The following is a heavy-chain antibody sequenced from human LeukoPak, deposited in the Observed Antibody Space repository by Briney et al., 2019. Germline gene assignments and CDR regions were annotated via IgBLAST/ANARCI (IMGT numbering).Heavy chain of an antibody. Sequence: GGSLRLSCAPSGFTVSSNYMSWVRQAPGKVLEWVLVIYSGGSTYYSDSVKGRLTISRDNSKNTLYLQMNSVRAEDTAVYYCARGYSYGSDYYYGMDVWGQGTTVTVSS. D-gene: IGHD5-18*01. CDR2: IYSGGST. CDR3: ARGYSYGSDYYYGMDV. V-gene: IGHV3-53*01. CDR1: GFTVSSNY. J-gene: IGHJ6*02.